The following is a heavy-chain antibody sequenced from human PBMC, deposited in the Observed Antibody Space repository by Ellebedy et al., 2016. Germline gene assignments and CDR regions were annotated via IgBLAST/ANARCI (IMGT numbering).Heavy chain of an antibody. J-gene: IGHJ4*02. Sequence: GESLKISXVASGLSFRNFFMSWVRQAPGGGLEWVSTISGGGDSTVYADSVKGRFTISRDNSRNTLYLQMNNLRVEDTALYYCRPGHYSGSWGQGTLVTVSS. CDR2: ISGGGDST. V-gene: IGHV3-23*01. CDR1: GLSFRNFF. CDR3: RPGHYSGS.